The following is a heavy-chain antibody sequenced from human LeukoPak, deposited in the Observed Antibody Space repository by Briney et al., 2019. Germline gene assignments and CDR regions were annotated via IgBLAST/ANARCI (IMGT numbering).Heavy chain of an antibody. Sequence: GGSLRLSCAASGFTVSSNYMSWVRQAPGRGLQWVSVIYSGGGTYYADSVKGRFTISGDNSKNTLYLQMNGLRAEDTAVYYCARSAVTGPGWIDSWGQGTLVTVSS. V-gene: IGHV3-53*01. J-gene: IGHJ5*01. D-gene: IGHD6-19*01. CDR2: IYSGGGT. CDR1: GFTVSSNY. CDR3: ARSAVTGPGWIDS.